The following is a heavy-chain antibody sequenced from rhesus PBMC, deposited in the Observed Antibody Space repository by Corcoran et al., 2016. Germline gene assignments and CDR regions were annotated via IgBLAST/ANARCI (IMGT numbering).Heavy chain of an antibody. CDR2: IYGRRTRT. CDR3: ARGAQGGVLLPSFDY. J-gene: IGHJ4*01. V-gene: IGHV4S10*01. CDR1: GGSISDSYR. D-gene: IGHD2-15*01. Sequence: QVQLQESGPGVVKPSETLSLTCAVSGGSISDSYRWSWLRPPPGKGLEWIGYIYGRRTRTNNNPSLKSRVTISKDTSKNQFSLKLSVVTAADTAGYYCARGAQGGVLLPSFDYWGQGVLVTVSS.